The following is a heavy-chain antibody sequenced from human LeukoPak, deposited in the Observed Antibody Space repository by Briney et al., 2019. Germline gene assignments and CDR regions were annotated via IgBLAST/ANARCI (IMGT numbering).Heavy chain of an antibody. CDR2: ISHSGADT. CDR1: GFTFSNYA. Sequence: GGCLRLSCAASGFTFSNYAMNWARQAPGTGLEWVAAISHSGADTHYGDSVKGRFTISRDNSKNTLYLQMNTLRAEDTAVYYCVKDGWFDYWGQGTVVTVSS. V-gene: IGHV3-23*01. D-gene: IGHD6-19*01. J-gene: IGHJ4*02. CDR3: VKDGWFDY.